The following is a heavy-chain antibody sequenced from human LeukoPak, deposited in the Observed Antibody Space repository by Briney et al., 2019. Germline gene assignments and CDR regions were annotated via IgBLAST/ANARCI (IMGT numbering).Heavy chain of an antibody. Sequence: SVKVSCKASGGTFSSYAISWVRQAPGQGLEWMGGIIPIFGTANYAQKFQGRVTITADESTSTAYMELSSLRSEDTAVYYCARVGSGSNSAYYFDYWGQGTLVTVSS. V-gene: IGHV1-69*13. J-gene: IGHJ4*02. D-gene: IGHD1-26*01. CDR3: ARVGSGSNSAYYFDY. CDR1: GGTFSSYA. CDR2: IIPIFGTA.